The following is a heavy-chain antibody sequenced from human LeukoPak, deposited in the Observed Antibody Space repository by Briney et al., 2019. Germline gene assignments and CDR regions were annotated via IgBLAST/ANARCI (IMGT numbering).Heavy chain of an antibody. CDR3: ARDSFKAGCSGWYNWFDP. V-gene: IGHV4-4*07. CDR1: GASISSYY. D-gene: IGHD6-19*01. CDR2: LYTSGST. J-gene: IGHJ5*02. Sequence: SETLSLTCTVSGASISSYYWSWIRQPAGKGLEWIGRLYTSGSTNYNPSLKSRVTMSVDTSKNQFSLKFTSVTAADTAVYYCARDSFKAGCSGWYNWFDPWGQGTLVTVSS.